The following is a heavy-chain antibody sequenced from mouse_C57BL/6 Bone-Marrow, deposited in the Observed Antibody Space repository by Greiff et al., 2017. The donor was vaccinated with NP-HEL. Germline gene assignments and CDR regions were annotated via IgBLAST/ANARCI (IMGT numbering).Heavy chain of an antibody. V-gene: IGHV8-12*01. CDR2: IYWDDDK. Sequence: QVTLKVSGPGILQSSQTLSLTCSFSGFSLSTSGMGVSWLRQPSGKGLEWLAHIYWDDDKRYNPSLKSRLTISKDTSRNQVFLKITSVDTADTATYYCARRVGYDYDVAYWYFDVWGTGTTVTVSS. CDR1: GFSLSTSGMG. J-gene: IGHJ1*03. D-gene: IGHD2-4*01. CDR3: ARRVGYDYDVAYWYFDV.